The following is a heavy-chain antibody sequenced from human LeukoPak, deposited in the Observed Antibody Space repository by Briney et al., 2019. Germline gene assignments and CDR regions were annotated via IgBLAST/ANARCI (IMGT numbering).Heavy chain of an antibody. J-gene: IGHJ4*02. V-gene: IGHV2-5*01. Sequence: SGPTLVKPTQTLTLTCTFSGFSLSSGVMGVGWIRQPPGKALEWLALIYWNDDKRYNPSLKTRLTISKDTSKNQVVLTMTNMDPVDTATYYCARIAEIVGAPDYWGQGTLVTVSS. CDR3: ARIAEIVGAPDY. CDR1: GFSLSSGVMG. D-gene: IGHD1-26*01. CDR2: IYWNDDK.